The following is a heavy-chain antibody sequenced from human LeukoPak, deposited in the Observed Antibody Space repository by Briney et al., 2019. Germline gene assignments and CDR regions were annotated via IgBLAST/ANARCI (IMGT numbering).Heavy chain of an antibody. CDR3: ARQTPYSGNHYFDY. CDR1: GGSISGHY. Sequence: SETLSLTCTVSGGSISGHYWSWIRQSPGKGLEWIGYIDPTGLTSYNPSLNSRVIISEDTSKNQFSLKVRSVTTADTAVYFCARQTPYSGNHYFDYWGQGTLVTVSS. V-gene: IGHV4-4*09. D-gene: IGHD1-26*01. CDR2: IDPTGLT. J-gene: IGHJ4*02.